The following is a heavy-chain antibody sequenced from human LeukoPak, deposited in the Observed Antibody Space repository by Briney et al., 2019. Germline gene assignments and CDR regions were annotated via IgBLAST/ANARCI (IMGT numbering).Heavy chain of an antibody. CDR2: ISSSGSPI. CDR1: GFTFSDYY. J-gene: IGHJ3*02. V-gene: IGHV3-11*01. CDR3: ARGRPLGDPFFDI. D-gene: IGHD2-21*01. Sequence: PGGSLRLSCAASGFTFSDYYMSWIRQAPGKGLEWVSYISSSGSPIYFADSLKGRFTISWDNAKNSLYLQMNSLRAEDTAVYYCARGRPLGDPFFDIWGQGTMVTVPS.